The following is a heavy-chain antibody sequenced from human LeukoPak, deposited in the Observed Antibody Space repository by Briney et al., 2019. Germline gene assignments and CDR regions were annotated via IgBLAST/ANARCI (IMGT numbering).Heavy chain of an antibody. Sequence: SVNLSFKSFGYTFTIYDINWGRHATGQGLGWMRWMNTNSGNTAYAQKFQSRVTMSRDTSISTAYMELSSLRSEDTAVYYCARLPKYSRPLDYWGQGTLVTVSS. J-gene: IGHJ4*02. CDR1: GYTFTIYD. CDR2: MNTNSGNT. D-gene: IGHD6-6*01. V-gene: IGHV1-8*02. CDR3: ARLPKYSRPLDY.